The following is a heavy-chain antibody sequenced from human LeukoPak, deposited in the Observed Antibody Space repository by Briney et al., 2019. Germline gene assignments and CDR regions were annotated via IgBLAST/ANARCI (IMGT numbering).Heavy chain of an antibody. CDR3: ARDRQYCTGGSCHRTYYFDY. D-gene: IGHD2-15*01. CDR1: AYSFTSYY. Sequence: ASVKVSCKASAYSFTSYYLHWVRQAPGQGLEWMGVINPSSGSTIYAQDFQGRVTMTRETSTSTVYMELSSLRSEDTAVYYCARDRQYCTGGSCHRTYYFDYWGQGTLVTVSS. V-gene: IGHV1-46*01. CDR2: INPSSGST. J-gene: IGHJ4*02.